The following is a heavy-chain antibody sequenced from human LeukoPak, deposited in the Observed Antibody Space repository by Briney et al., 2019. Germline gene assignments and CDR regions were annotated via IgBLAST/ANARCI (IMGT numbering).Heavy chain of an antibody. Sequence: GGSLRLSCAASGLPFSFYWMSWVRQAPGKGLEWVANIKQDGSEKYYVDSVKGRFTISRDNAKNSLYLQMNSLRAEDTAVYYCARDGCSSTSCYTRGDVWGKGTTVTVSS. CDR3: ARDGCSSTSCYTRGDV. CDR2: IKQDGSEK. D-gene: IGHD2-2*01. V-gene: IGHV3-7*01. J-gene: IGHJ6*04. CDR1: GLPFSFYW.